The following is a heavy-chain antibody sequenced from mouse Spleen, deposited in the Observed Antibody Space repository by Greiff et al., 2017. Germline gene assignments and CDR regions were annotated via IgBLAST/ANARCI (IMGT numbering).Heavy chain of an antibody. CDR3: ARIYYGSRDYAMDY. CDR1: GFTFSDYG. V-gene: IGHV5-17*01. CDR2: ISSGSSTI. Sequence: EVKLVESGGGLVKPGGSLKLSCAASGFTFSDYGMHWVRQAPEKGLEWVAYISSGSSTIYYADTVKGRFTISRDNAKNTLFLQMTSLRSEDTAMYYCARIYYGSRDYAMDYWGQGTSVTVSS. D-gene: IGHD1-1*01. J-gene: IGHJ4*01.